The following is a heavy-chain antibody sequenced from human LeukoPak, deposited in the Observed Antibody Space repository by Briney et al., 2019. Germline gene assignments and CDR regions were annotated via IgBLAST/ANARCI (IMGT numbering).Heavy chain of an antibody. Sequence: GASVKVSCKASGYTFTSYGISWVRQAPGQGLEWVGWISAYNGNTHYAQKVQGRVTMTTDTSTSTAYMELRSLTSDDTAVYYCARYYYDSSGYGYWGQGTLVTVSS. D-gene: IGHD3-22*01. CDR1: GYTFTSYG. CDR3: ARYYYDSSGYGY. V-gene: IGHV1-18*01. J-gene: IGHJ4*02. CDR2: ISAYNGNT.